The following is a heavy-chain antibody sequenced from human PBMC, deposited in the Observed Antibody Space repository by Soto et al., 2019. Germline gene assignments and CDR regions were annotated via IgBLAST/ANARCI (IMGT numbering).Heavy chain of an antibody. Sequence: ASVKVSCKASGYTFTVYYMHCVLRSPVQWLEWMGWINPNSGGTNYAQKFQGRVTMTRDTSISTAYMELSRLRSDDTAVYYCARGPAIYCSGGSCYPIDYWGQGTLVTVSS. CDR2: INPNSGGT. CDR1: GYTFTVYY. J-gene: IGHJ4*02. D-gene: IGHD2-15*01. CDR3: ARGPAIYCSGGSCYPIDY. V-gene: IGHV1-2*02.